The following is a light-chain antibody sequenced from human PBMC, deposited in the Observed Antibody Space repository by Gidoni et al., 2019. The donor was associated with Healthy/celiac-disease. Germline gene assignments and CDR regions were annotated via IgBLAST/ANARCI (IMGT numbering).Light chain of an antibody. CDR2: GKN. Sequence: SSELTQDPAVSVALGPTVRITCQGASLRSYYASWYQQKPGQAPVLVIYGKNNRPSGIPDRFSGSSSGNTASLTITGAQAEDEADYYCNSRDSSGNPYVFGTGTKVTVL. CDR3: NSRDSSGNPYV. J-gene: IGLJ1*01. CDR1: SLRSYY. V-gene: IGLV3-19*01.